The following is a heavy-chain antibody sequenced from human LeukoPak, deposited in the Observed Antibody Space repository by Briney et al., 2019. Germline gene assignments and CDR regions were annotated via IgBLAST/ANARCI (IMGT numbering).Heavy chain of an antibody. CDR3: AKVSYDSSGFWFDP. CDR1: GFTFSSYA. CDR2: ISGSGGST. V-gene: IGHV3-23*01. J-gene: IGHJ5*02. D-gene: IGHD3-22*01. Sequence: GGSLRLSCAASGFTFSSYAMSWVRQAPGKGLEWVSAISGSGGSTYYADSVKGQFTISRDNSKNTLYLQMNSLRAEDTAVYYCAKVSYDSSGFWFDPWGQGTLVTVSS.